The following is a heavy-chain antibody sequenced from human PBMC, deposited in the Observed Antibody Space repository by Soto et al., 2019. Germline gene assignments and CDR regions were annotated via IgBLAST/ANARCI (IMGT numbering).Heavy chain of an antibody. V-gene: IGHV3-23*01. CDR1: GFTFSSYA. Sequence: VQLLESGGGLVQPGGSLRLSCAASGFTFSSYAMSWVRQAPGKGLEWVSAISGSGGSTYYADSVKGRFTISRDNSKNTLYLQMNSLRAEDTAVYYCAKGGRITIFGVVIAAPYGMDVWGQGTTVTVSS. CDR3: AKGGRITIFGVVIAAPYGMDV. J-gene: IGHJ6*02. CDR2: ISGSGGST. D-gene: IGHD3-3*01.